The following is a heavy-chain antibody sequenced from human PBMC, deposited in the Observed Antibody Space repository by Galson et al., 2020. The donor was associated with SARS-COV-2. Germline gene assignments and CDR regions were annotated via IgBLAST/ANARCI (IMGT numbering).Heavy chain of an antibody. CDR3: AKSYCSSTSCYFMAFDI. J-gene: IGHJ3*02. CDR1: GLTLSSYG. D-gene: IGHD2-2*01. V-gene: IGHV3-33*06. Sequence: GGPLRLSCAASGLTLSSYGMHWVRQAPGKGLEWVAVIWYDGSTKYYADSVKGRFTISRDNSKNTLYLQMNSLRAEDTAVYYCAKSYCSSTSCYFMAFDIWGQGTMVTVSS. CDR2: IWYDGSTK.